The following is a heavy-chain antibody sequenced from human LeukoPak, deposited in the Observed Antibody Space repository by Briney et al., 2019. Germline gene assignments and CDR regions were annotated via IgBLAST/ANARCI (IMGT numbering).Heavy chain of an antibody. CDR3: ARDYDSSGYYLYYYCGMDV. Sequence: ASVKVCCKASGYTFTGYYMHRVRQAPGQGLEWMGWINPNSGGTYYAQKFQGRVTMTRDTSISTAYMELSRLRSDDTAVYYCARDYDSSGYYLYYYCGMDVWGQGTTVTVSS. CDR2: INPNSGGT. J-gene: IGHJ6*02. D-gene: IGHD3-22*01. CDR1: GYTFTGYY. V-gene: IGHV1-2*02.